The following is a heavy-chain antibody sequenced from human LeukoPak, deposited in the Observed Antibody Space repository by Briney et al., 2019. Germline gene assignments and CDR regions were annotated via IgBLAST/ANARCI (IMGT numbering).Heavy chain of an antibody. J-gene: IGHJ3*01. CDR3: ARRGKYRNSRSSGAFDF. V-gene: IGHV4-38-2*01. D-gene: IGHD6-6*01. CDR2: VFQTGSA. Sequence: SETLSLTCGVFGYSISSGVSSDRYYWGWIRQPPGKGLEWIGSVFQTGSADYNPSLKSRLTISVDTSKNQFSLNLTSVTAADTAVYYCARRGKYRNSRSSGAFDFWGPGTTVIVSS. CDR1: GYSISSGVSSDRYY.